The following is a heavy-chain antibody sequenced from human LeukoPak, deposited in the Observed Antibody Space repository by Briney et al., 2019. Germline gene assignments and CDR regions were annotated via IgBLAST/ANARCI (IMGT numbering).Heavy chain of an antibody. V-gene: IGHV3-15*01. CDR1: GFTFSNAW. Sequence: GALRPSCAASGFTFSNAWISWVRPAPGQGLEWVGRIKSKTDGGTKDYPAPGKGRFTISRDDSKNTLYLQMNSLKTEDTAVYDCTTLVISSEVPAASDYWGQGTLVTVSS. J-gene: IGHJ4*02. CDR3: TTLVISSEVPAASDY. D-gene: IGHD2-2*01. CDR2: IKSKTDGGTK.